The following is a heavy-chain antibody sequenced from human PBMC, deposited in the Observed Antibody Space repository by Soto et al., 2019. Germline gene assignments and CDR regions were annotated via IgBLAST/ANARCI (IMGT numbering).Heavy chain of an antibody. D-gene: IGHD3-3*01. V-gene: IGHV3-30-3*01. CDR2: ISYDGSNK. CDR1: GFTFSSYA. Sequence: QVQLVESGGGVVQPGRSLRLSCAASGFTFSSYAMHWVRQAPGKGLEWVAVISYDGSNKYYADSVKGRFTISRDNSKNALYLQMNSLRAEDTAVYYCARCYEWSPDYWGQGTLVTVSS. J-gene: IGHJ4*02. CDR3: ARCYEWSPDY.